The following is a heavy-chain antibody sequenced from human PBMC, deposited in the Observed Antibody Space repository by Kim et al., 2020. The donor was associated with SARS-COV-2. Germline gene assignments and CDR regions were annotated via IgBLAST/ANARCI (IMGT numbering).Heavy chain of an antibody. D-gene: IGHD4-17*01. Sequence: AESAEGRFTISRENSKNTPYMQMNSLRAEDTAVNYCAKDQEITVTSMDVWGQGATVTVSS. V-gene: IGHV3-23*01. J-gene: IGHJ6*02. CDR3: AKDQEITVTSMDV.